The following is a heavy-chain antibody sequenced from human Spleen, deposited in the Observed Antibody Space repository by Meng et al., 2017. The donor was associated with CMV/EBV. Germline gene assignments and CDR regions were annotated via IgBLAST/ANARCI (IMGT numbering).Heavy chain of an antibody. V-gene: IGHV3-33*08. J-gene: IGHJ6*02. Sequence: GESLKISCAASGFTFSSYSMNWVRQAPGKGLEWVAVIWYDGTRKYYADSVKGRFTISRDNSKNTLYLQMNSLRAEDTAVYYCARESAAGTAYYYYGMDVWGQGTTVTVSS. CDR2: IWYDGTRK. CDR3: ARESAAGTAYYYYGMDV. CDR1: GFTFSSYS. D-gene: IGHD6-13*01.